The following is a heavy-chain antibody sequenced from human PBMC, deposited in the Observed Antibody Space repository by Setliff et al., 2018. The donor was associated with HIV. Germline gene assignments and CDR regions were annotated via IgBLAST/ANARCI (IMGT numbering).Heavy chain of an antibody. CDR3: ARGRTAGYTYNYGY. J-gene: IGHJ4*02. V-gene: IGHV1-18*01. CDR1: GYTFTSYG. Sequence: ASVKVSCKASGYTFTSYGISWVRQAPGQGLEWMGWISAYNGNTNYAQKLQGRVTMTRDTSTNTVYMDLSGLRSDDTAVYYCARGRTAGYTYNYGYWGQGTLVTVSS. D-gene: IGHD3-16*01. CDR2: ISAYNGNT.